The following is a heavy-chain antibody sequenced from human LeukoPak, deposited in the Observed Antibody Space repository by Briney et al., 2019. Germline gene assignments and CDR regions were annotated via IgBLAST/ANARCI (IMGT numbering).Heavy chain of an antibody. J-gene: IGHJ4*02. CDR2: VIPIFGTA. CDR1: VGTFSSYA. CDR3: AREALDGYNHFDY. Sequence: ASVKVSCKASVGTFSSYAISWVRQAPGQGLEWMGRVIPIFGTAHFAQKFQGRVTITTDESTSTAYMELSSLRSEDTAVYYCAREALDGYNHFDYWGQGTLVTVSS. D-gene: IGHD5-24*01. V-gene: IGHV1-69*05.